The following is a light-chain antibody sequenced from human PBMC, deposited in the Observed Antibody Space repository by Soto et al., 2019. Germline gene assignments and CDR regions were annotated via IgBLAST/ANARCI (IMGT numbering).Light chain of an antibody. Sequence: EIVMTQSPATLSVSPGQRATLSCRASQSVSSNLAWYQQKPGQAPRLLIYGASTRATGIPARFSGSGSGTEFNPTISSLQVEDFAVYYCQQYNNWPTTFGQGTKVEIK. V-gene: IGKV3-15*01. CDR1: QSVSSN. J-gene: IGKJ1*01. CDR2: GAS. CDR3: QQYNNWPTT.